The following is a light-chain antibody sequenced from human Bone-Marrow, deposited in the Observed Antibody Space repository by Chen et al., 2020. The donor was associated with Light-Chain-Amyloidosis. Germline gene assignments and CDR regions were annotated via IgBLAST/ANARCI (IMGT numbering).Light chain of an antibody. CDR2: DDS. J-gene: IGLJ3*02. CDR3: QVWDRSSDRPV. CDR1: NIGSTS. V-gene: IGLV3-21*02. Sequence: SYVLTQPSSVSVAPGQTATIAWGGNNIGSTSVHWYQQTPGQVPLLVVYDDSDRPSGIPERLSGSNSGNTATLTISRVEAGDEADYYCQVWDRSSDRPVFGGGTKLTVL.